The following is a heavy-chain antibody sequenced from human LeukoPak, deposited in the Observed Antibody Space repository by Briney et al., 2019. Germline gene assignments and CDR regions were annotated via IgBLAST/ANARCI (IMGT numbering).Heavy chain of an antibody. CDR3: ARGEMITFGGVIVISTFDI. J-gene: IGHJ3*02. CDR2: INPNSGGT. CDR1: GYTFTGYY. V-gene: IGHV1-2*02. D-gene: IGHD3-16*02. Sequence: GASMKVSCKASGYTFTGYYMHWVRQAPGQGLEWMGWINPNSGGTNYAQKFQGRVTMTRDTSISTAYMELSRLRSDDTAVYYCARGEMITFGGVIVISTFDIWGQGTMVTVS.